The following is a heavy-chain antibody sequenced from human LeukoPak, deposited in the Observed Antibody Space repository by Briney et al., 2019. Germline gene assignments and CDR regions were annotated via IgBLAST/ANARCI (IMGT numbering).Heavy chain of an antibody. Sequence: PGGSLRLPCAASGFTFSSYAMSWVRQAPGKGLEWVSAISGSGGSTYYADSVKGRFTISRDNSKNTLYLQMNSLRAEDTAVYYCAKAQGFYDFWSGDWGQGTLVTVSS. CDR1: GFTFSSYA. V-gene: IGHV3-23*01. CDR2: ISGSGGST. CDR3: AKAQGFYDFWSGD. J-gene: IGHJ4*02. D-gene: IGHD3-3*01.